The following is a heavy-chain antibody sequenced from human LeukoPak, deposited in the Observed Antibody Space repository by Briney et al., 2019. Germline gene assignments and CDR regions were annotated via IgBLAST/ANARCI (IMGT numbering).Heavy chain of an antibody. Sequence: GGSLRLSCAASGFTFSRYWMTWVRQAPGKGLEWVANIKEDGTKTYYVDSVKGRFTVSRDNAQNSLYLQMNSLTPEDTAVYFCARGEAFCDYWGQGALVTVSS. CDR3: ARGEAFCDY. CDR1: GFTFSRYW. V-gene: IGHV3-7*05. J-gene: IGHJ4*02. CDR2: IKEDGTKT.